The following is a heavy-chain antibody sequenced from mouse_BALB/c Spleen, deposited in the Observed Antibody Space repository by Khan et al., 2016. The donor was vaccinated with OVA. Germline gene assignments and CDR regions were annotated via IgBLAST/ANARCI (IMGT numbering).Heavy chain of an antibody. V-gene: IGHV5-6-4*01. CDR3: TRDRNYYGSSFYFDY. J-gene: IGHJ2*01. CDR1: GFAFSSYS. CDR2: ITSGGSYT. D-gene: IGHD1-1*01. Sequence: EVQLVESGGGLVKPGGSLKLSCAASGFAFSSYSMSWVRQTPEKRLEWVATITSGGSYTSYPASVKGRFTISRDNAKNTLYLQMSNLKAEDTAMYYGTRDRNYYGSSFYFDYWGQGTTLTVSS.